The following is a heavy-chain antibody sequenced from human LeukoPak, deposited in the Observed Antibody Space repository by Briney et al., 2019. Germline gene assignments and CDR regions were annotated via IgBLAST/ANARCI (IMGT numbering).Heavy chain of an antibody. CDR3: ARTKGVRPEDY. CDR1: GFTFSSYS. Sequence: GGSLRLSCAASGFTFSSYSMNWVRQAPGKRLEWVSSISSSSSYIYYADSVKGRFTISRDNAKNSLYLQMNSLRAEDTAVYYCARTKGVRPEDYWGQGTLVTVSS. V-gene: IGHV3-21*01. D-gene: IGHD1-1*01. CDR2: ISSSSSYI. J-gene: IGHJ4*02.